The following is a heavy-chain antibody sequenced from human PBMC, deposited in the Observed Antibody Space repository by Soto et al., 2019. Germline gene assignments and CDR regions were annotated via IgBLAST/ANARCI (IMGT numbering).Heavy chain of an antibody. CDR1: GGSISSYY. D-gene: IGHD3-10*01. CDR3: ARQVPDPRGYYYYYYMDV. V-gene: IGHV4-59*08. Sequence: PSETLSLTCTVSGGSISSYYWSWIRQPPGKGLEWIGYIYYSGSTNYNPSLKSRVTISVDTSKNQFSLKLSSVTAADTAVYYCARQVPDPRGYYYYYYMDVWGKGTTVTVSS. J-gene: IGHJ6*03. CDR2: IYYSGST.